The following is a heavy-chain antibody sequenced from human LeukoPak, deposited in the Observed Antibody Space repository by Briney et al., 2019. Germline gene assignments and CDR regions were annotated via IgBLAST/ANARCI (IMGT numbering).Heavy chain of an antibody. CDR1: GGSISSYY. Sequence: PSETLSLTCTGSGGSISSYYWSWIRQPAGKGLEWIGRIYTRGSTNYNPSLKSRVTMSVDTSKNQFSLKLSSVTAADTAVYYCARGSGYYGSGSLNWFDPWGQGTLVTVSS. J-gene: IGHJ5*02. V-gene: IGHV4-4*07. CDR2: IYTRGST. D-gene: IGHD3-10*01. CDR3: ARGSGYYGSGSLNWFDP.